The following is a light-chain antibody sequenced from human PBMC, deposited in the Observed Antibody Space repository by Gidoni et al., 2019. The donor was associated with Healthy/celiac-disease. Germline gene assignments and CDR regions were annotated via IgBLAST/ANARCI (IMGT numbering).Light chain of an antibody. J-gene: IGLJ2*01. Sequence: SYELTQPPSVSVSPGQTASITCSGDKLGDKYACWYQQKPGQSPVLVIYQDSKRPSGIPERFAGSNSGNTATLTISGTRGMDEADYYCQAWDSSTPLFGGGTKLTVL. CDR2: QDS. CDR1: KLGDKY. V-gene: IGLV3-1*01. CDR3: QAWDSSTPL.